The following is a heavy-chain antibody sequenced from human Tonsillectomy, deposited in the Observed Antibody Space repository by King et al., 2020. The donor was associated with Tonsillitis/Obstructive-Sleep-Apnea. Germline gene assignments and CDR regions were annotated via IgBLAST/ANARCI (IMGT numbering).Heavy chain of an antibody. D-gene: IGHD3-10*01. Sequence: QLQLQESGPGLLKPSETLSLTCTVSGGSISGSYWSWIRQPPGKGLEWIGYIYYTGSTNYNPSLKSRVTMSADTSKNQFSLKLSSVTAADTAVYYCVGHGKVKYWGQGTLVTVSS. CDR1: GGSISGSY. CDR3: VGHGKVKY. V-gene: IGHV4-59*08. J-gene: IGHJ4*02. CDR2: IYYTGST.